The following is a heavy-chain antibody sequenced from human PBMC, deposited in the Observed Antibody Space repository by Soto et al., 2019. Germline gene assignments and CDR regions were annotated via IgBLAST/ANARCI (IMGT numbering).Heavy chain of an antibody. D-gene: IGHD3-22*01. J-gene: IGHJ5*02. CDR2: IIPIFGTA. CDR3: ARGEVVVVSSTSAEENWFDP. Sequence: QVQLVQSGAEVKKPGSSVKVSCKASGGTFSSYAISWVRQAPGQGLEWMGGIIPIFGTANYAQKFQGRVTITADESTSTADMELSSLRSEDTAVYYCARGEVVVVSSTSAEENWFDPWGQGTLVTVSS. CDR1: GGTFSSYA. V-gene: IGHV1-69*12.